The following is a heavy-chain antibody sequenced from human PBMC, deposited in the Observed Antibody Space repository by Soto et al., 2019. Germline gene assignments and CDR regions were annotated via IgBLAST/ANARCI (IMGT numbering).Heavy chain of an antibody. V-gene: IGHV1-8*01. D-gene: IGHD3-16*01. CDR1: GYSFTNND. J-gene: IGHJ5*02. CDR3: ARMETFGSLNWFDP. CDR2: MTPGSGDT. Sequence: QVQLVQSGAEVREPGASVKVSCKASGYSFTNNDVSWVRQATGQGLEWMGWMTPGSGDTGYAQKFQGRVTMTRDISIANAVMELSSLRSDDTAIYYCARMETFGSLNWFDPWGQGTPVTVSS.